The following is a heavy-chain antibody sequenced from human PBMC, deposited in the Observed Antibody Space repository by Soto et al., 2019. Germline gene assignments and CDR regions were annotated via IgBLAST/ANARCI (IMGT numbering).Heavy chain of an antibody. CDR2: ISAYNGNT. V-gene: IGHV1-18*04. Sequence: ASVKVSCKASGYTFTSYGISWVRQTPGQGLEWMGWISAYNGNTNYAQKLQGRVTMTTDTSTSTAYMELRSLRSDDTAVYHCARDLGGYYDSSGYWPYWGQGTLVTVSS. CDR1: GYTFTSYG. CDR3: ARDLGGYYDSSGYWPY. D-gene: IGHD3-22*01. J-gene: IGHJ4*02.